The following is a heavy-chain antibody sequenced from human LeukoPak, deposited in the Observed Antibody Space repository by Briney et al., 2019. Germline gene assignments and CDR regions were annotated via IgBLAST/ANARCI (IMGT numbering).Heavy chain of an antibody. D-gene: IGHD4-23*01. Sequence: GESLKISCKGSGYSFTSYWISWVRQMPGKGLEWMGIIYPGDSDTRYSPSFQGQVTISADKSISTAYLQWSSLKASDTAMYYCARPDDYGGKPAAFDIWGQGTMVTVSS. CDR3: ARPDDYGGKPAAFDI. CDR1: GYSFTSYW. V-gene: IGHV5-51*01. J-gene: IGHJ3*02. CDR2: IYPGDSDT.